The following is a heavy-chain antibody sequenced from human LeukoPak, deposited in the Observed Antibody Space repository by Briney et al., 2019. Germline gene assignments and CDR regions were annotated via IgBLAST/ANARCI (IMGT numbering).Heavy chain of an antibody. D-gene: IGHD2-2*01. CDR2: IKQDGSEK. J-gene: IGHJ3*02. CDR3: AASLGYCSSTSCWSDAFDI. CDR1: GFTFSSYW. V-gene: IGHV3-7*03. Sequence: GGSLRLSCAASGFTFSSYWMSWVRQAPGKGLVWVANIKQDGSEKYYVDSVKGRFTISRDNAKNSLYLQMNSLRAEDTAVYYCAASLGYCSSTSCWSDAFDIWGQGTMVTVSS.